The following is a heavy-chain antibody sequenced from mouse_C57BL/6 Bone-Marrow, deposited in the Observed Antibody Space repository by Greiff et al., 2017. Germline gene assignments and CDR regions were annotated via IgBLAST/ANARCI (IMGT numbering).Heavy chain of an antibody. V-gene: IGHV1-81*01. D-gene: IGHD1-2*01. J-gene: IGHJ2*01. Sequence: QVHVKQSGAELARPGASVKLSCKASGYTFTSYGISWVKQRTGQGLEWIGEIYPRSGNTYYNEKFKGKATLTADKSSSTAYMELRSLPSEDSAVYFCARDGGGSFDYWGQGTTLTVSS. CDR1: GYTFTSYG. CDR2: IYPRSGNT. CDR3: ARDGGGSFDY.